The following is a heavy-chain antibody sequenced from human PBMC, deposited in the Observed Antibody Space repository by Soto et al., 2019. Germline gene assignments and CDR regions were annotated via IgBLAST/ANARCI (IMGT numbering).Heavy chain of an antibody. CDR3: ARGGYDILTGYYNYYGMDV. CDR1: GYTFTSYG. CDR2: MNPNSGNT. Sequence: ASVKVSCRASGYTFTSYGINWVRQATGQGLEWMGWMNPNSGNTGYAQKFQGRVTMTRNTSISTAYMELSSLRSEDTAVYYCARGGYDILTGYYNYYGMDVWGQGTTVTVSS. J-gene: IGHJ6*02. D-gene: IGHD3-9*01. V-gene: IGHV1-8*02.